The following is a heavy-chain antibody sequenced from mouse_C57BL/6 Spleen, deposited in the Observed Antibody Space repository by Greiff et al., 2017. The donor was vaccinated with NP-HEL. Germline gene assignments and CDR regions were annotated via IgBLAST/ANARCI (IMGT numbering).Heavy chain of an antibody. J-gene: IGHJ4*01. CDR1: GYTFTSYW. Sequence: QVQLKQPGAELVKPGASVKLSCKASGYTFTSYWMPWVKQRPGQGLEWIGEIDPSDSYTNYNQKFKGKATLTVDTSSSTAYMQLSSLTSEDSAVYYCARGYDSPMDYWGQGTSVTVSS. D-gene: IGHD2-4*01. CDR2: IDPSDSYT. V-gene: IGHV1-50*01. CDR3: ARGYDSPMDY.